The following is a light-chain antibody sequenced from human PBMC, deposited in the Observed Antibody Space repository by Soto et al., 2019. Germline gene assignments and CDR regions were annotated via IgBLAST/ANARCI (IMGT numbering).Light chain of an antibody. V-gene: IGKV1-33*01. J-gene: IGKJ5*01. Sequence: DIQMTQSPSSLSASEGDRVSITCQAGQDISHLLNWYVQKPGKAPKLLIYAASKLETGVPLRFRGSGSGTDFTFTITSLQPEDIGTYYCQQYDDLPTFGQGTRLEIK. CDR3: QQYDDLPT. CDR2: AAS. CDR1: QDISHL.